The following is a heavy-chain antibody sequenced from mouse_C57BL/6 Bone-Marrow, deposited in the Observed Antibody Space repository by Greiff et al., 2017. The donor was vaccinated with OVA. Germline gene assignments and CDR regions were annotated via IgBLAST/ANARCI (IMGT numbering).Heavy chain of an antibody. CDR1: GFTFSDYY. CDR3: ARQEAY. V-gene: IGHV5-12*01. Sequence: DVQLQESGGGLVQPGGSLKLSCAASGFTFSDYYMYWVRQTPEKRLEWVAYISNGGGSTYYPDTVKGRFTISRDNAKNTLYLQMSRLKSEDTAMYYCARQEAYWGQGTLVTVSA. J-gene: IGHJ3*01. CDR2: ISNGGGST.